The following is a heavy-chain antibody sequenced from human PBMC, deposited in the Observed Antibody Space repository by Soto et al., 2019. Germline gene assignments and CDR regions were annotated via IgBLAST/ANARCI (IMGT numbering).Heavy chain of an antibody. Sequence: PSETLSLTCAVSGGSISSGGYSWSWIRQPPGKGLEWIGYIYHSGSTYYNPSLKSRVTISVDRSKNQFSLKLSSVTAADTAVYYCASRTMIVVANAFDIWGQGTMVTVSS. J-gene: IGHJ3*02. CDR1: GGSISSGGYS. D-gene: IGHD3-22*01. V-gene: IGHV4-30-2*01. CDR2: IYHSGST. CDR3: ASRTMIVVANAFDI.